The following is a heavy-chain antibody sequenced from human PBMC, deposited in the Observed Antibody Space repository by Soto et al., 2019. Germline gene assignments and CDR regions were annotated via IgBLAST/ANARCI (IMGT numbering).Heavy chain of an antibody. Sequence: QVQLQESGPGLVKPSGTLSLTCAVSSGSISSFNWWSWVCHPPGKGLEWIGEIYYSGTTNYNPYLKSRVTISVDKSKNQFSLKLTSVTAADTAVYYCARTLGYCTGGSCLVLYFDSWGQGTLVTVSS. J-gene: IGHJ4*02. D-gene: IGHD2-15*01. V-gene: IGHV4-4*02. CDR2: IYYSGTT. CDR1: SGSISSFNW. CDR3: ARTLGYCTGGSCLVLYFDS.